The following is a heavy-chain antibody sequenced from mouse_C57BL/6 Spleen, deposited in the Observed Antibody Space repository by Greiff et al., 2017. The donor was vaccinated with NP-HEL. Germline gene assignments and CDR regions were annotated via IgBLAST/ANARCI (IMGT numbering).Heavy chain of an antibody. V-gene: IGHV1-61*01. CDR2: LYPSDSDT. J-gene: IGHJ3*01. CDR3: ARGFAD. CDR1: VYTFTSYW. Sequence: QVQLKQPGAELVRPWSSVTLSCKASVYTFTSYWMDWVKPRPGQGLEWIGNLYPSDSDTHYNQQFKDKATLTVDKSTSTAYMQLSSLTSEDSAVYCCARGFADWGQGTLVTVSA.